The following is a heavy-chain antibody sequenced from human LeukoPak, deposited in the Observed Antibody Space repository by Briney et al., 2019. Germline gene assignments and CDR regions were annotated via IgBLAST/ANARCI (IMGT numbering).Heavy chain of an antibody. CDR3: ARGSGERWAGYTTEFDY. D-gene: IGHD5-24*01. Sequence: AAVTVSCKASGYTFTSYDSNWVRQATGQGLAWMGWMNSNRGNQGYAQKFRGSVTMTRNTSISTAYMELSSLRSEDTAVYYCARGSGERWAGYTTEFDYWGQGTLVTVSS. CDR2: MNSNRGNQ. V-gene: IGHV1-8*01. CDR1: GYTFTSYD. J-gene: IGHJ4*02.